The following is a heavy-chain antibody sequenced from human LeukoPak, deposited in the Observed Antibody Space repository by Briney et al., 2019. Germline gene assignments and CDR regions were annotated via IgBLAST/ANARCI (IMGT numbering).Heavy chain of an antibody. CDR3: ARHRDCTNGICYKIDY. CDR1: GYSFTGYW. J-gene: IGHJ4*02. V-gene: IGHV5-51*01. D-gene: IGHD2-8*01. Sequence: GESLKISFKGSGYSFTGYWIAWVRPMPGKGLEWMGIIYPGDSDTRYSPSFQGQVTISADKSINTAYLQWSSLKASDTAMYYCARHRDCTNGICYKIDYWGQGTLVTVSS. CDR2: IYPGDSDT.